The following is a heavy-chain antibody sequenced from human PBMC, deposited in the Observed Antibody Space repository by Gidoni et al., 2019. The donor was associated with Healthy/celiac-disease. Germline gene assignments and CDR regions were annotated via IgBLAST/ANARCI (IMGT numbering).Heavy chain of an antibody. Sequence: QVQLVQSGAEVKKPGASVKVACKAAGYTLTSYGIRGVRQAPGQGLEWMVWISAYNGNTNYAQQLQAIVTMTTDTSTSTAYMELRSLRSDDTAVYYCARPYYYYYYGMDVWGQGTTVTVSS. CDR3: ARPYYYYYYGMDV. J-gene: IGHJ6*02. CDR2: ISAYNGNT. CDR1: GYTLTSYG. V-gene: IGHV1-18*01.